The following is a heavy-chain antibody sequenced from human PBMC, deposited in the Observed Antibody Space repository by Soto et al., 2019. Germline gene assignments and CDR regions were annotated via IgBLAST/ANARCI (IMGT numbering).Heavy chain of an antibody. CDR3: ARGKYDSSGVSPRAAPDNWFDP. CDR2: IYYSGST. D-gene: IGHD3-22*01. J-gene: IGHJ5*02. CDR1: GGSISSGGYY. V-gene: IGHV4-31*03. Sequence: QVQLQESGPGLVKPSQTLSLTCTVSGGSISSGGYYWSWIRQHPGKGLEWIGYIYYSGSTYYNPSVKSRVTISVDTSKNQFSLKLSSVTAADTAVYYCARGKYDSSGVSPRAAPDNWFDPWGQGTLVTVSS.